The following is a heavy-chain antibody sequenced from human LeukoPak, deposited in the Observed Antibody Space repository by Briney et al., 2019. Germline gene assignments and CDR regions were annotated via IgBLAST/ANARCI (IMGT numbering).Heavy chain of an antibody. CDR2: ISYDGSNK. V-gene: IGHV3-30*01. CDR1: GFTFSSYA. Sequence: GWSLRLSCAASGFTFSSYAMHWVRQAPGKGLEWVAVISYDGSNKYYADSVKGRFTISRDNSKNTLYLQMNSLRAEDTAVYYCAKDGGGSYYYISHYFDYWGQGTLVTVSS. D-gene: IGHD1-26*01. CDR3: AKDGGGSYYYISHYFDY. J-gene: IGHJ4*02.